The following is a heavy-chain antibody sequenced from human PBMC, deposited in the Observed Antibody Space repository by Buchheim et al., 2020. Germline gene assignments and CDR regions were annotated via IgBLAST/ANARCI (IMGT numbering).Heavy chain of an antibody. V-gene: IGHV3-74*01. CDR2: TNEHGTIT. Sequence: EVQPVESGGGSVQPGGSLRLSCEASGFTFSSYWMHWVRQVPGKELVWVSRTNEHGTITDYADSVKGRFTISRDNAKNTLYLQMNNLRAEDTAVYHCVRDLVGASDYWSQGIL. CDR3: VRDLVGASDY. J-gene: IGHJ4*02. CDR1: GFTFSSYW.